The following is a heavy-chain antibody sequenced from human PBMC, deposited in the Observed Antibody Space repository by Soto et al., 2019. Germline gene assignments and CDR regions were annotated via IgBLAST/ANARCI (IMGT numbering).Heavy chain of an antibody. CDR2: TYYRSKWYN. J-gene: IGHJ6*02. D-gene: IGHD2-21*02. Sequence: SQTLSLTCAISGDSVSSNSAAWNWIRQSPSRGLEWLGRTYYRSKWYNDYAVSVKSRITINPDTSKNQFSLQLNSVTPEDTAVYCCARKVVTAGERTYYYYGMDVWGQGTTVTVSS. CDR1: GDSVSSNSAA. V-gene: IGHV6-1*01. CDR3: ARKVVTAGERTYYYYGMDV.